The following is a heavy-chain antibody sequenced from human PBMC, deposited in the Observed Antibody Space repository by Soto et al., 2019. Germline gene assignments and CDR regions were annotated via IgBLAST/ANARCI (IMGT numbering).Heavy chain of an antibody. CDR1: GGFISGSSYY. D-gene: IGHD2-8*01. Sequence: SEARSLTCTASGGFISGSSYYWGWLRQPQGKGLEWIGSIYYSGSTYYNPSLKSRVTISVDTSKNQFSLKLSSVTAADTAVYYCSSLLGYCTNGVRHAPAYWSQGAPVPGSA. V-gene: IGHV4-39*01. J-gene: IGHJ4*02. CDR3: SSLLGYCTNGVRHAPAY. CDR2: IYYSGST.